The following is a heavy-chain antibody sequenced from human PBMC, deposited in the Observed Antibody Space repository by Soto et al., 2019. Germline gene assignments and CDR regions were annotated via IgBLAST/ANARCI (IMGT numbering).Heavy chain of an antibody. CDR1: GFTFSSYG. CDR3: ARDLKNPGIAAAGLDY. D-gene: IGHD6-13*01. Sequence: GGSLRLSCAASGFTFSSYGMHWVRQAPGKGLEWVAVIWYDGSNKYYADSVKGRFTISRDNSKNTLYLQMNSLRAEDTAVYYCARDLKNPGIAAAGLDYWGQGTLVTVSS. V-gene: IGHV3-33*01. CDR2: IWYDGSNK. J-gene: IGHJ4*02.